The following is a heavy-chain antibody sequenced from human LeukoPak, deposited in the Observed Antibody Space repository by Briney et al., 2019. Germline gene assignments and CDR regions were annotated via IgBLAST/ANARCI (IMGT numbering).Heavy chain of an antibody. Sequence: GGSLRLSCAASGFTFSDYYMSWIRQAPGKGLEWVSYISSSGSTIYYADSVKGRFTISRDNSKNTLYLQMNSLRAEDTAVYYCAKDQPIYYFDYWGQRTLVTVSS. CDR1: GFTFSDYY. CDR3: AKDQPIYYFDY. CDR2: ISSSGSTI. D-gene: IGHD3-9*01. J-gene: IGHJ4*02. V-gene: IGHV3-11*01.